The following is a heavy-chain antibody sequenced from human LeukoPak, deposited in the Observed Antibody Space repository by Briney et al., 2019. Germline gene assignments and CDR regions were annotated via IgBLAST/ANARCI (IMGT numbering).Heavy chain of an antibody. D-gene: IGHD4-17*01. CDR1: GYTFTGYY. Sequence: ASVKVSCKASGYTFTGYYMHWVRQAPGQGLEWMGWINPNSGGTNYAQKFQGRVTMTRDTSISTAYMELSRLRSDDTAVYYCARDLGGPYGDYIDYWGQGTLVTVSS. V-gene: IGHV1-2*02. J-gene: IGHJ4*02. CDR3: ARDLGGPYGDYIDY. CDR2: INPNSGGT.